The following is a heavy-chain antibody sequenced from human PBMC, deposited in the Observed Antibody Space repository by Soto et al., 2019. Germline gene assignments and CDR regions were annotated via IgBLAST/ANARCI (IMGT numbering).Heavy chain of an antibody. J-gene: IGHJ3*02. D-gene: IGHD6-6*01. Sequence: ASVKVSCKASGYTFTSYGISWVRQAPGQGLEWMGWISAYNGNTNYAQKLQGRVTMTTDTSTSTAYMELMSLRSDDTAVYYCARQRLGYSSSSENDAFDIWGQGTMVTVSS. CDR2: ISAYNGNT. CDR3: ARQRLGYSSSSENDAFDI. V-gene: IGHV1-18*01. CDR1: GYTFTSYG.